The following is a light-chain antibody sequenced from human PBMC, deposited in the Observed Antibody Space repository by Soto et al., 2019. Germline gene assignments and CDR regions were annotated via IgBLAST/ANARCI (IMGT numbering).Light chain of an antibody. Sequence: IVMTQSPLSLPVTPGEPASISCRSSQSLLYSNGYNYLDWYLQRPGQSPQLLIYLGSNRAPGVPDRFSGSGSGTDSTLKISRVEAEDVGVYYCMQGLQDLTFGQGTRLEIQ. CDR2: LGS. CDR3: MQGLQDLT. V-gene: IGKV2-28*01. J-gene: IGKJ5*01. CDR1: QSLLYSNGYNY.